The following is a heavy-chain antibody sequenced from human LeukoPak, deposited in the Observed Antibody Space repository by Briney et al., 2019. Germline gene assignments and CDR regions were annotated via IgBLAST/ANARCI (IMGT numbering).Heavy chain of an antibody. J-gene: IGHJ6*03. CDR2: IYHSGST. CDR3: AREGGGQAVTLFYYYYMDV. V-gene: IGHV4-30-2*01. CDR1: GGSISSGGYY. Sequence: SQTLSLTCTVSGGSISSGGYYWSWIRQPPGKGLEWIGYIYHSGSTYYNPSLKSRVTISVDRSKNQFSLKLSSVTAADTAVYYCAREGGGQAVTLFYYYYMDVWGKGTTVTVSS. D-gene: IGHD4-11*01.